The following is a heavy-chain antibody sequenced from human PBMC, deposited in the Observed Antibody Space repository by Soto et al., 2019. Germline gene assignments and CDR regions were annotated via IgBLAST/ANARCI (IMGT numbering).Heavy chain of an antibody. Sequence: SETLSLTCTVSGGSVSSGSYYWSWIRQPPGKGLEWIRYIYYSGSTNYNPSLKSRVTISVDTSKNQFSLKLSSVTAADTAVYYCAGSAYYYDSSGYTSYWGQGTLVTVSS. CDR3: AGSAYYYDSSGYTSY. V-gene: IGHV4-61*01. CDR1: GGSVSSGSYY. CDR2: IYYSGST. J-gene: IGHJ4*02. D-gene: IGHD3-22*01.